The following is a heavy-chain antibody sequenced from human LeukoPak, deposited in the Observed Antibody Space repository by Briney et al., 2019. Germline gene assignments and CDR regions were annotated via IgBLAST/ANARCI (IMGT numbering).Heavy chain of an antibody. D-gene: IGHD3-10*01. V-gene: IGHV1-2*02. J-gene: IGHJ3*02. CDR1: GYKFNTYG. CDR3: ARDLDYYGSGSFFNI. CDR2: INPNSGGT. Sequence: ASVKVSCKASGYKFNTYGISWVRQAPGQGLEWMGWINPNSGGTNYAQKFQGRVTMTRDTSITTAYMELSRLRSDDTAVYYCARDLDYYGSGSFFNIWGQGTMVTVSS.